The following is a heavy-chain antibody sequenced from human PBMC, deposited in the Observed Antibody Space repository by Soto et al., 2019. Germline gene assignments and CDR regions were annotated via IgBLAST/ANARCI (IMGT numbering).Heavy chain of an antibody. CDR3: ARDSVGYCISTSCYALNWFDP. CDR1: GYTFTSYA. CDR2: INAGNGNT. V-gene: IGHV1-3*01. D-gene: IGHD2-2*01. J-gene: IGHJ5*02. Sequence: ASVKVSCKASGYTFTSYAMHWVRQAPGQRLEWMGWINAGNGNTKYSQKFQGRVTITRDTSASTAYMELSSLRSEDTAVYYCARDSVGYCISTSCYALNWFDPWGQGTLVTVSS.